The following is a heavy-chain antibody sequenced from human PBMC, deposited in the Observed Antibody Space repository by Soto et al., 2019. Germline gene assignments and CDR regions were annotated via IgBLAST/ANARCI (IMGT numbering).Heavy chain of an antibody. CDR1: GFTFSSYA. Sequence: GGSLRLSCAASGFTFSSYAMHWVRQAPGKGLEYVSAISSNGGSTYYANSVKGRFTISRDNSKNTLYLQMGSLRAEDMAVYYCARVATMVRGADRYYYHYYMDVWGKGTTVTVSS. J-gene: IGHJ6*03. V-gene: IGHV3-64*01. CDR3: ARVATMVRGADRYYYHYYMDV. CDR2: ISSNGGST. D-gene: IGHD3-10*01.